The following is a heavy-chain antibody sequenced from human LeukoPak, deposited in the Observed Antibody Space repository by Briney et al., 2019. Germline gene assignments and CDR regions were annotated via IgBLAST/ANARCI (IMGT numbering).Heavy chain of an antibody. J-gene: IGHJ6*02. CDR1: GYTFTSYG. V-gene: IGHV1-18*01. CDR2: ISAHNGNT. Sequence: ASVKVSCKASGYTFTSYGVSWVRQAPGQGLEWMGWISAHNGNTNYAQKLQGRVTMTTDTSTSTAYMELRSLRSDDTAVYYCARDRHQGYCSGGSCYIQAGYYYGMDVWGQGTTVTVSS. CDR3: ARDRHQGYCSGGSCYIQAGYYYGMDV. D-gene: IGHD2-15*01.